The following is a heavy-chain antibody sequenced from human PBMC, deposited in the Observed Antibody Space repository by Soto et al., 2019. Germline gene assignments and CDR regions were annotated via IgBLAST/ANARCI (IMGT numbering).Heavy chain of an antibody. CDR3: ARAPVYFKLLTPHFDY. Sequence: PGESLKISCKGSGYSFTSYWIGWVRQMPGKGLEWMGIIYPGDSDTRYSPSFQGQVTISADKSISTAYLQWSSLKASDTAMYYCARAPVYFKLLTPHFDYWGQGTLVTVSS. J-gene: IGHJ4*02. V-gene: IGHV5-51*01. CDR1: GYSFTSYW. D-gene: IGHD2-21*02. CDR2: IYPGDSDT.